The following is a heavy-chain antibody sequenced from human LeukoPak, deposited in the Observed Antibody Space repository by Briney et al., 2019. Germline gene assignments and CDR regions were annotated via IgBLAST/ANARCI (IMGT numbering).Heavy chain of an antibody. CDR1: GFIFSTYG. CDR3: AGTVIYCSGGSCYLGYFQH. V-gene: IGHV3-30*02. D-gene: IGHD2-15*01. CDR2: IRYDGSNK. J-gene: IGHJ1*01. Sequence: GGSLRLSCAASGFIFSTYGMHWVRQAPGKGLEWVAFIRYDGSNKYYADSVKGRFTISRDNSKNTLYLQMNSLRAEDTAVYYCAGTVIYCSGGSCYLGYFQHWGQGTLVTVSS.